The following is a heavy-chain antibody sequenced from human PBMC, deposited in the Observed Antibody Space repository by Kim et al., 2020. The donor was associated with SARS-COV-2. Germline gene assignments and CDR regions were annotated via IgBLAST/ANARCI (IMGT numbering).Heavy chain of an antibody. J-gene: IGHJ4*02. V-gene: IGHV4-39*01. CDR2: IYYSGST. D-gene: IGHD6-6*01. CDR1: GGSISSSSYY. Sequence: SETLSLTCTVSGGSISSSSYYWGWIRQPPGKGLEWIGSIYYSGSTYYNPSLKSRVTISVDTSKNQFSLKLSSVTAADTAVYYCARRRAVAARVYYFDYWGQGTLVTVSS. CDR3: ARRRAVAARVYYFDY.